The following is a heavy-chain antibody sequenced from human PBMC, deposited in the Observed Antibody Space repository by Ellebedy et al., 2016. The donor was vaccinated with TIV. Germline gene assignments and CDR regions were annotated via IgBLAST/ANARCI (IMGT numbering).Heavy chain of an antibody. D-gene: IGHD3-22*01. CDR2: IYYSGST. J-gene: IGHJ3*02. Sequence: GSLRLXXTVSGGSISSSSYYWGWIRQPPGKGLEWIGSIYYSGSTYYNPSLKSRVTISVDTSKNQFSPKLSSVTAADTAVYYCARTPPYYYDSSGYNNAFDIWGQGTMVTVPS. CDR3: ARTPPYYYDSSGYNNAFDI. V-gene: IGHV4-39*01. CDR1: GGSISSSSYY.